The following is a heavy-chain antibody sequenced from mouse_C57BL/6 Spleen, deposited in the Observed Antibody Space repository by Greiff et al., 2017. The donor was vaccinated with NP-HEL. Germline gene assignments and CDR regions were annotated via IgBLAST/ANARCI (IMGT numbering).Heavy chain of an antibody. Sequence: QVQLQQPGAELVRPGSSVKLSCKASGYTFTSYWMHWVKQRPIQGLEWIGNIDPSDSETHYNQKFKDKATLTVDKSSSTAYMQLSSLTSEDSAVYYCARGDYSNLYYFDYWGQGTTLTVSS. CDR2: IDPSDSET. D-gene: IGHD2-5*01. CDR3: ARGDYSNLYYFDY. CDR1: GYTFTSYW. J-gene: IGHJ2*01. V-gene: IGHV1-52*01.